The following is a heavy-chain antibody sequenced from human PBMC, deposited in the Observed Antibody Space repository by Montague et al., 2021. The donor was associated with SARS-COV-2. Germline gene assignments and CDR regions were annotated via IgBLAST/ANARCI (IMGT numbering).Heavy chain of an antibody. V-gene: IGHV4-59*01. Sequence: SETLSLTCTVAGGSISSYYWSWIRQPPGKGLEWIGYINYSGGTNYNPSHKSRVTISVDTSKNQFSLNLSSVTAADTAVYYCARNLVVHYWYGMDVWGQGTTVTVSS. J-gene: IGHJ6*02. CDR2: INYSGGT. CDR1: GGSISSYY. D-gene: IGHD2-15*01. CDR3: ARNLVVHYWYGMDV.